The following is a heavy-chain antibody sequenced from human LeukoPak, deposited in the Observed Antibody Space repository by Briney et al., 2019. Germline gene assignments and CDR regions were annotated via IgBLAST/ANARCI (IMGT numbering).Heavy chain of an antibody. V-gene: IGHV3-9*01. D-gene: IGHD4-17*01. CDR1: GFTFDDYA. CDR2: ISWNSGSI. Sequence: GGSLRLSCAASGFTFDDYAMHWVRQAPGKGLEWVSGISWNSGSIGYADSVKGRFTISRDNAKNSLYLQMNSLRAEDTAVYYCARDRDYGDLLGEDYMDVWGKGTTVTVSS. J-gene: IGHJ6*03. CDR3: ARDRDYGDLLGEDYMDV.